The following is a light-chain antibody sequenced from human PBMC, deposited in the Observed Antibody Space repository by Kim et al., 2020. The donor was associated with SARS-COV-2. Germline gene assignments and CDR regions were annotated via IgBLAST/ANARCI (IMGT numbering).Light chain of an antibody. CDR3: QECNSAPWT. V-gene: IGKV1-27*01. Sequence: ASVGDRVTITCRASQGISNYLAWYQQEPGKVPKLLIYAASTLQSGVPSRFSGSGSGTDFTLTISSLQPEDVATYYCQECNSAPWTFGQGTKVEIK. CDR1: QGISNY. J-gene: IGKJ1*01. CDR2: AAS.